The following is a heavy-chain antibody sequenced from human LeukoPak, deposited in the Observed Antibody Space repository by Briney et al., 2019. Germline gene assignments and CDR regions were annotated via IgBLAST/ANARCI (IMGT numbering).Heavy chain of an antibody. D-gene: IGHD3-22*01. CDR2: IIPILGIA. CDR1: GYTLTELS. Sequence: ASVKVSCKVSGYTLTELSMHWVRQAPGQGLEWMGRIIPILGIANYAQKFQGRVTITADKSTSTAYMELSSLRSEDTAVYYCARASPDRRFYYDSSGYYSDYWGQGTLVTVSS. J-gene: IGHJ4*02. CDR3: ARASPDRRFYYDSSGYYSDY. V-gene: IGHV1-69*04.